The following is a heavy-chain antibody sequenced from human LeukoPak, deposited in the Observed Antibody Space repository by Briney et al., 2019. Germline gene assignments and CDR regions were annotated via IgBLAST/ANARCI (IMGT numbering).Heavy chain of an antibody. CDR3: AKDWSSSGYWLWYFGY. V-gene: IGHV3-23*01. J-gene: IGHJ4*02. D-gene: IGHD2-15*01. Sequence: GGSLRLSCAVSGFTFSSYGMSWVRQAPGKGLEWVSAISGSGGSTYYADSVKGRFTISRDNSKNTLYLQMNSLRAEDTAVYYCAKDWSSSGYWLWYFGYWGQGTLVTVSS. CDR2: ISGSGGST. CDR1: GFTFSSYG.